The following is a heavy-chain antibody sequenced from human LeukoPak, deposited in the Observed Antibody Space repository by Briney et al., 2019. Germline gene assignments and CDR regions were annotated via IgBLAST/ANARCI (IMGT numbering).Heavy chain of an antibody. CDR3: AKENTRDGYRHFHY. CDR1: GFTFSSYG. CDR2: IRYDENTK. D-gene: IGHD5-24*01. Sequence: GGSLRLSCTASGFTFSSYGMQWVRQAPGTGLEGVACIRYDENTKYYADSVKGRFTVSRDNSENTLFLQMNSLRAEDTAVYYCAKENTRDGYRHFHYWGQGTLVTVSS. J-gene: IGHJ4*02. V-gene: IGHV3-30*02.